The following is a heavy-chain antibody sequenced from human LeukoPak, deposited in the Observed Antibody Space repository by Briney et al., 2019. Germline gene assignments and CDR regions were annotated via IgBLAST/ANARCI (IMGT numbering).Heavy chain of an antibody. V-gene: IGHV3-23*01. CDR2: ISGSGGST. CDR1: GFTFSSYA. CDR3: AKARSNGDAFDY. J-gene: IGHJ4*02. D-gene: IGHD4-17*01. Sequence: GGSLRLSCAASGFTFSSYAMSWVRQAPGKGLEWVSAISGSGGSTYYADSVKGRFTIFRDNSKNTLFLQMNRLTAHDTAVYYWAKARSNGDAFDYWGGGPLVTVSS.